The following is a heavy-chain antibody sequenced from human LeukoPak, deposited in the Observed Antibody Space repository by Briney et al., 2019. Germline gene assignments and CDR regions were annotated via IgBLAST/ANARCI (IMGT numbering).Heavy chain of an antibody. D-gene: IGHD3-10*01. J-gene: IGHJ4*02. Sequence: VASVKVSCKASGGTFSSYAISWVRQAPGQGLEWMGRIIPIFGTANYAQKFQGRVTISTDESTSTAYMELSSLRSEDTAVYYCARDSYCYGSGSAFDYWGQGTLVTVSS. CDR3: ARDSYCYGSGSAFDY. CDR2: IIPIFGTA. CDR1: GGTFSSYA. V-gene: IGHV1-69*05.